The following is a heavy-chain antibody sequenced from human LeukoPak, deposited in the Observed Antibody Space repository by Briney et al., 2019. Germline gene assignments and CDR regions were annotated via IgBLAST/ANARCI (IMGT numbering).Heavy chain of an antibody. D-gene: IGHD3-22*01. CDR1: GGSISSYY. Sequence: SETLSLTCTVSGGSISSYYWSWIRQPPGKGLEWIGYINYSGSTKYNPSLKSRVTISVDTSKNQFSLKLSSVTAADTAVYYCARLLYYYDSSGYYPYYYYGMDVWGQGTTVTVS. J-gene: IGHJ6*02. CDR2: INYSGST. V-gene: IGHV4-59*08. CDR3: ARLLYYYDSSGYYPYYYYGMDV.